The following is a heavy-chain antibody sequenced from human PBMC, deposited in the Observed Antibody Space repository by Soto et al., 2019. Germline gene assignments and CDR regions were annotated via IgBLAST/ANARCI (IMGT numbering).Heavy chain of an antibody. J-gene: IGHJ6*02. CDR3: AREQPPIAVAGTFFYYYGMDV. CDR1: GGTFSSYA. D-gene: IGHD6-19*01. V-gene: IGHV1-69*01. Sequence: QVQLVQSGAEVKKPGSSVKVSCKASGGTFSSYAISWVRQAPGQGLEWMGGIILIFGTANYAQKFQGRVTITADESTSTAYMELSSLRSEDTAVYYCAREQPPIAVAGTFFYYYGMDVWGQGTTVTVSS. CDR2: IILIFGTA.